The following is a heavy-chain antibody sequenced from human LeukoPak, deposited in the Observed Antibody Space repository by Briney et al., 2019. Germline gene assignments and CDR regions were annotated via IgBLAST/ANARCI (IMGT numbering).Heavy chain of an antibody. CDR1: GGSVSGYY. CDR3: ARVPVHCSSTSCPGGIDY. D-gene: IGHD2-2*01. CDR2: INHSGST. J-gene: IGHJ4*02. Sequence: SETLSLTFAVDGGSVSGYYWSSIRQPPGKGLEWSGEINHSGSTNYNPSLKSRVTISVATSKNQFSLKLRSVTAADTAVYYCARVPVHCSSTSCPGGIDYWGQGTLVTVSS. V-gene: IGHV4-34*01.